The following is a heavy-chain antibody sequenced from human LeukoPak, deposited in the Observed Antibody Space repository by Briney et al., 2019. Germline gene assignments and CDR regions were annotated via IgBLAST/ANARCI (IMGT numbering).Heavy chain of an antibody. J-gene: IGHJ4*02. CDR2: IIVGTGAT. D-gene: IGHD1-1*01. Sequence: ASAKVSCKASGITSTNFAVQWVRQARGQRLEWIGWIIVGTGATKCAQDFQHRVTITRDMSTRTLYMELTSLRSEDTAVYYCAADLSDPRRGASYLDSWGQGTLVTVSS. CDR3: AADLSDPRRGASYLDS. V-gene: IGHV1-58*01. CDR1: GITSTNFA.